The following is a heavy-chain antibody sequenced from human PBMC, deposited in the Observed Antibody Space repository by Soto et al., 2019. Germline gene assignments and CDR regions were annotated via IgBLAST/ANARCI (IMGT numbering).Heavy chain of an antibody. D-gene: IGHD6-13*01. V-gene: IGHV2-70*01. CDR3: ARILEDSSSWSGPTPCYYYGMDV. Sequence: SGPTLVNPTQTLTLTCTFSGFSLSTSGMCVSWIRQPPGKALEWLALIDWDDDKYYSTSLKTRLTISKDASKNQVVLTMTNMDPVDTATYYCARILEDSSSWSGPTPCYYYGMDVWGQGTTVTVSS. CDR2: IDWDDDK. CDR1: GFSLSTSGMC. J-gene: IGHJ6*02.